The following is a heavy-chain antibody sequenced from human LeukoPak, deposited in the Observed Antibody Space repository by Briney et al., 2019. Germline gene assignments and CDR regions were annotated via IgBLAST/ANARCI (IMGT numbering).Heavy chain of an antibody. J-gene: IGHJ4*02. V-gene: IGHV3-33*01. CDR1: GFTFSSYG. CDR3: VRDDDSPYYGLDY. CDR2: MLSDGSKQ. Sequence: PGGSLRLSCAASGFTFSSYGMHWVRQAPGKGLEGVAVMLSDGSKQFYTDSEKGRFTISGDNSQNTLYLQMSGLRAEDTSLYCCVRDDDSPYYGLDYWGQGTLVTVSS. D-gene: IGHD3-22*01.